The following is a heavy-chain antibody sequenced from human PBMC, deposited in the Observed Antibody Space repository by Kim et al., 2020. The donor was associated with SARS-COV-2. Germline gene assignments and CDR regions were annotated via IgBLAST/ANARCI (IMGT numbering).Heavy chain of an antibody. J-gene: IGHJ4*01. Sequence: SETLSLTCAVYGGSFSGYYWSWIRQPPGKGLEWIGEINHSGSTNYNPSLKSRVTISVDTSKNQFSLKLSSVTAADTAVYYCARRGYSSGWYAYGVTPFDYWGQEPWSPSPQ. V-gene: IGHV4-34*01. CDR1: GGSFSGYY. CDR3: ARRGYSSGWYAYGVTPFDY. CDR2: INHSGST. D-gene: IGHD6-19*01.